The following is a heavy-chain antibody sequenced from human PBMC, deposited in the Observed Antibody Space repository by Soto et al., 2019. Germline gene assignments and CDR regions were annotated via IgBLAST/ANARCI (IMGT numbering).Heavy chain of an antibody. D-gene: IGHD2-2*01. CDR3: AKDTYSSSWYF. CDR2: IDKSGGDT. CDR1: GFTFTNYL. J-gene: IGHJ4*02. Sequence: GGSLRLSCAASGFTFTNYLMTWVRQAPGKGLEWVSSIDKSGGDTYYADSVKGWFTISRDNSKNTLYLQMNGLRAEDTALYYCAKDTYSSSWYFWGQGTLVTVSS. V-gene: IGHV3-23*05.